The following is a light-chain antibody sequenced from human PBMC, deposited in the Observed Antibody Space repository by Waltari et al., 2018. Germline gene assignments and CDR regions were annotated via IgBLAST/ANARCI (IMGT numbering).Light chain of an antibody. J-gene: IGKJ4*01. CDR3: QQRSDWLLT. Sequence: SCRASQCVSCYLSWYQQQSGQAPRLPIYDASNRATGIPARFSGGCSGTDFALTISSLEPEDFAVYYCQQRSDWLLTFGGGTKVEIK. CDR2: DAS. CDR1: QCVSCY. V-gene: IGKV3-11*01.